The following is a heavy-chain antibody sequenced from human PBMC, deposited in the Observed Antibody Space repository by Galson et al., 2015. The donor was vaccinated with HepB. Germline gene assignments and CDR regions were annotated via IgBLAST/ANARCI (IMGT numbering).Heavy chain of an antibody. Sequence: SLRLSCAASGFTFSTYWMHWVRQAPGKGLVWVSRINSDGSSTDYADSVKGRFTISRDNAKNTLFLQMNSLRAEDTAVYYCARPSLPSYSDFWTGSSNNWFDPWGQGTLVTVSS. D-gene: IGHD3/OR15-3a*01. CDR2: INSDGSST. CDR3: ARPSLPSYSDFWTGSSNNWFDP. CDR1: GFTFSTYW. J-gene: IGHJ5*02. V-gene: IGHV3-74*01.